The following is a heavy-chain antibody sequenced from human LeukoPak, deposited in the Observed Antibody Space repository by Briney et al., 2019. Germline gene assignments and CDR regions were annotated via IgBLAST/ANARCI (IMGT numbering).Heavy chain of an antibody. CDR3: AKDGGAALTAFDY. D-gene: IGHD3-16*01. CDR2: ISGSGGST. J-gene: IGHJ4*02. Sequence: GGSLRLSCAASGFTFSSYAMSWVRQAPGKGLEWVSAISGSGGSTYYADSVKGRFTISRDNSKNTLYLQMNSLRAEDTAVYYCAKDGGAALTAFDYWGQRTLVTVSS. CDR1: GFTFSSYA. V-gene: IGHV3-23*01.